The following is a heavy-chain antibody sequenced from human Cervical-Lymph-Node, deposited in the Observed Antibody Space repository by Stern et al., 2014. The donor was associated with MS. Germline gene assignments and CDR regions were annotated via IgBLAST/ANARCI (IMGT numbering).Heavy chain of an antibody. Sequence: QVQLVQSGAEVKKPGASVKVSCKASGYTFTGYYMHWVRQAPGQGLEWMGRINPNSGGTNYAQKFQGRVTMTRDPSISTAYMELSRLRSDDTAVYYCARWQGQWLVAPSLDYWGQGTLVTVSS. CDR1: GYTFTGYY. CDR2: INPNSGGT. D-gene: IGHD6-19*01. J-gene: IGHJ4*02. V-gene: IGHV1-2*06. CDR3: ARWQGQWLVAPSLDY.